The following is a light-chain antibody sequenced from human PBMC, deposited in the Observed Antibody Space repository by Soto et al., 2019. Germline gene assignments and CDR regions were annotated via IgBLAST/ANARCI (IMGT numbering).Light chain of an antibody. CDR1: QSISSY. CDR2: AAS. V-gene: IGKV1-39*01. CDR3: QQLNSYRLT. Sequence: DIPLTQSPSSLSASVGDRVPIXCQASQSISSYLNWYQQKPGKAPKLLIYAASSLQSGVPSRFSGSGSGTDFSLSINSLQPEDFATYYCQQLNSYRLTFGGGTKVDNK. J-gene: IGKJ4*01.